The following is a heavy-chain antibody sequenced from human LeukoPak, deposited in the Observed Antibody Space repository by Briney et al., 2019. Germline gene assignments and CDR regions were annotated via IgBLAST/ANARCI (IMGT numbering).Heavy chain of an antibody. CDR2: IYYSGST. CDR1: GGSISSGGYF. D-gene: IGHD2-15*01. V-gene: IGHV4-61*08. J-gene: IGHJ5*02. CDR3: ASVVVVVAATANWFDP. Sequence: SETLSLTCTVSGGSISSGGYFWNWIRQPPGKGLEWIGYIYYSGSTNYNPSLKSRVTISVDTSKNQFSLKLSSVTAADTAVYYCASVVVVVAATANWFDPWGQGTLVTVSS.